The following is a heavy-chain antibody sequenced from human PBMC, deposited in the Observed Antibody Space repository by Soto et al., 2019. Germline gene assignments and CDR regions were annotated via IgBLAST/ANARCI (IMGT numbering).Heavy chain of an antibody. D-gene: IGHD6-13*01. CDR3: AKDRSVAAAGPGNGMDV. J-gene: IGHJ6*02. CDR1: GFTFSSYA. CDR2: ISGSGGST. V-gene: IGHV3-23*01. Sequence: GGSLRLSCAASGFTFSSYAMSWVRQAPGKGLEWVSAISGSGGSTYCADSVKGRFTISRDNSKNTLYLQMNSLRAEDTAVYYCAKDRSVAAAGPGNGMDVWGQGTTVTVSS.